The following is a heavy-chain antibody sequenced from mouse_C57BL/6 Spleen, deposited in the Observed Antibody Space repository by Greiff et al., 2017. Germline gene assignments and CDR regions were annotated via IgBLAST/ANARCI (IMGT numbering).Heavy chain of an antibody. CDR2: IYPRSGNT. CDR1: GYTFTSYG. V-gene: IGHV1-81*01. CDR3: ARSLGDGSSYGYAMDD. Sequence: VQLQQSGAELARPGASVKLSCKASGYTFTSYGISWVKQRTGQGLEWIGEIYPRSGNTYYNEKFKGKATLTADKSSSTAYMELRSLTSEDSAVYFCARSLGDGSSYGYAMDDWGQGTSVTVSS. J-gene: IGHJ4*01. D-gene: IGHD1-1*01.